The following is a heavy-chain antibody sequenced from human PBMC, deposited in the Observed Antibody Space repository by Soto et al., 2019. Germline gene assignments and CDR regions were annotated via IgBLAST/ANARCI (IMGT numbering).Heavy chain of an antibody. V-gene: IGHV3-33*01. CDR3: ARDYSRWNGFDY. J-gene: IGHJ4*02. D-gene: IGHD6-13*01. CDR2: VWHDGTNK. Sequence: GGSLRLSCVASGFTFSSYGMHWVRQAPGKGLEWVAVVWHDGTNKYYADSVKGRLTISRDNSKNTLYLQMNSLRAEDTAMYYCARDYSRWNGFDYWGRGPLVPVTS. CDR1: GFTFSSYG.